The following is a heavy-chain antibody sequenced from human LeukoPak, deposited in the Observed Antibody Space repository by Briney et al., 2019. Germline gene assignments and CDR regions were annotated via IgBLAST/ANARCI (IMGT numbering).Heavy chain of an antibody. V-gene: IGHV4-4*02. CDR2: IYHSGST. CDR3: ARVRAYSSAWYDY. D-gene: IGHD6-19*01. J-gene: IGHJ4*02. CDR1: GGSISSSNW. Sequence: SRTLSLTCAVSGGSISSSNWWSWVRQPPGKGLEWIGEIYHSGSTNYNPSLKSRVTISVDKSKNQFSLKLSSVTAADTAVYYCARVRAYSSAWYDYWGQGTLVTVSS.